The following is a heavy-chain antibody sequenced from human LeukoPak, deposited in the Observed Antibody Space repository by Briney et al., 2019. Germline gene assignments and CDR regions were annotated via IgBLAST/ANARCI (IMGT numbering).Heavy chain of an antibody. V-gene: IGHV4-59*01. Sequence: PSETLSLTCTVSGGSISSYYWSWIRQPPGKGLEWIGYIYYSGSTNYNPSLKSRVTISVDTSKNQFSLKLSSVTAADTAVYYCARARGGNDFWSGSPMDVWGKGPWSPSPQ. CDR2: IYYSGST. CDR3: ARARGGNDFWSGSPMDV. D-gene: IGHD3-3*01. J-gene: IGHJ6*01. CDR1: GGSISSYY.